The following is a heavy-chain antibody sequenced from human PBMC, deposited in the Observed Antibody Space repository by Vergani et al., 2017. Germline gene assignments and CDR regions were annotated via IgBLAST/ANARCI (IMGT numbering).Heavy chain of an antibody. CDR2: IYYSGSN. V-gene: IGHV4-39*07. CDR1: GGSISSSSYY. Sequence: QLQLQESGPGLVKPSETLSLTCTVSGGSISSSSYYWGWIRQPPGKGLEWIGSIYYSGSNYYNPTHKSRVTISVDTSKNQFSLKRSAVTAADAAVYSWARVGPATTVTTSWFDPWGQGTLVTVSS. CDR3: ARVGPATTVTTSWFDP. D-gene: IGHD4-17*01. J-gene: IGHJ5*02.